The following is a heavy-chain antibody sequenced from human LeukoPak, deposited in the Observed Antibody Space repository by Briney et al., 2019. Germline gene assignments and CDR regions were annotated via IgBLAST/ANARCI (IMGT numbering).Heavy chain of an antibody. Sequence: GESLKISCKGSGYSFTNYWIGWVRQMPGKGLEWMGIIYPGDSDTRYSPSFQGQVTISADKSISTAYLQWSSLKASDTAMYYCARRSITMVRGASNWFDPWGQGTLVTVSS. J-gene: IGHJ5*02. V-gene: IGHV5-51*01. CDR1: GYSFTNYW. CDR3: ARRSITMVRGASNWFDP. CDR2: IYPGDSDT. D-gene: IGHD3-10*01.